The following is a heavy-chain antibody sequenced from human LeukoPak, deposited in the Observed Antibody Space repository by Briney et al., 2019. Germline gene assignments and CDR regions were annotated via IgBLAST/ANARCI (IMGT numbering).Heavy chain of an antibody. CDR1: GYSISSGYY. V-gene: IGHV4-38-2*02. J-gene: IGHJ6*03. CDR3: ARGVTAISTNYYYMDV. Sequence: SETLSLTCTVSGYSISSGYYWGWIRQPPGKGLEWIGSIYHSGSTYYNPSLKSRVTISVDTSKNQFSLKLSSVTAADTAVYYCARGVTAISTNYYYMDVWGKGTTVTVSS. D-gene: IGHD2-21*02. CDR2: IYHSGST.